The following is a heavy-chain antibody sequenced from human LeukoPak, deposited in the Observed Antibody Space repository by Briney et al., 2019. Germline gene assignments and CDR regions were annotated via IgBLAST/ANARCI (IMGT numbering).Heavy chain of an antibody. J-gene: IGHJ4*02. CDR1: GFSLSTSAVG. V-gene: IGHV2-5*02. D-gene: IGHD2-8*01. CDR2: IYWEDDK. CDR3: AHRGVNSRAKYFDY. Sequence: SGPPLVNPTQTLTLTCTFSGFSLSTSAVGVGWIRQPPRKALEWLALIYWEDDKRYTPSLKSTLTIDKDTSKRQVVLTMTNMDPVDTATYYCAHRGVNSRAKYFDYWGQGTLVTVSS.